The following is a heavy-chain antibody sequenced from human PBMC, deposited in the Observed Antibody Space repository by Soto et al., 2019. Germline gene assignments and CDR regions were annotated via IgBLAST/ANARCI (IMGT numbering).Heavy chain of an antibody. CDR3: ARVDAPPTNYCDYTYYFDY. Sequence: ASVKVSCKASGGTFSSYAISWVRQAPGQGLEWMGGIIPIFGTANYAQKFQGRVTITADESTSTAYMELSSLRSEDTAVYYCARVDAPPTNYCDYTYYFDYWGQGTLVTVS. CDR1: GGTFSSYA. CDR2: IIPIFGTA. V-gene: IGHV1-69*13. J-gene: IGHJ4*02. D-gene: IGHD4-17*01.